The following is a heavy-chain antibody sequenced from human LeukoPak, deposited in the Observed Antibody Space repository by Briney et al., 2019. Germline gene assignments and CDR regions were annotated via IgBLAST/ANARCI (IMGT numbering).Heavy chain of an antibody. J-gene: IGHJ4*02. D-gene: IGHD6-19*01. CDR3: ASEGLAVAGNFLY. CDR2: IYASGST. CDR1: GGSIGSGAYY. Sequence: PSETLSLTCTVSGGSIGSGAYYWSWIRQPAGKGPEWIGRIYASGSTNCNPSLKSRVTISVDTSENQFSLNLRSVTAADTAVYYCASEGLAVAGNFLYWGQGALVTVSS. V-gene: IGHV4-61*02.